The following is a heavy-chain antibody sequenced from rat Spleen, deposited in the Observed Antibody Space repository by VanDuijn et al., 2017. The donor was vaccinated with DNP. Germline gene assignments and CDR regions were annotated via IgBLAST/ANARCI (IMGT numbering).Heavy chain of an antibody. D-gene: IGHD1-12*02. Sequence: EVQLVESGGGPVQPGRSLKLSCVASGFIFRNYWMTWIRQAPGKGLEWVASITNTGDSSYYSDSVKGRFSISRDNAKSTLYLQMDSLRSEDTATYYCATVHYYDGTRFAYWGQGTLVTVSS. CDR2: ITNTGDSS. V-gene: IGHV5-31*01. J-gene: IGHJ3*01. CDR1: GFIFRNYW. CDR3: ATVHYYDGTRFAY.